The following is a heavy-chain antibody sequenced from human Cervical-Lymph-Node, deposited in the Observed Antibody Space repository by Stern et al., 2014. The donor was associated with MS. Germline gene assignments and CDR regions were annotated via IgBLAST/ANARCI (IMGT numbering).Heavy chain of an antibody. D-gene: IGHD7-27*01. Sequence: VQLVQSGAEVKKPGASVKVSCKASGYPFTSYYMHWVRQAPGQGLEWMGIINPSGGSTSYAQKFQGRVTMTRDTSTSTVYMELSSLRSEDTAVYYCARSDRWGNFDYWGQGTLVTVSS. CDR3: ARSDRWGNFDY. J-gene: IGHJ4*02. CDR2: INPSGGST. CDR1: GYPFTSYY. V-gene: IGHV1-46*03.